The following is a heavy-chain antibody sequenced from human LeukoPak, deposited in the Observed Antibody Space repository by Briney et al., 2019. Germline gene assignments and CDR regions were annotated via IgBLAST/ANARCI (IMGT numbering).Heavy chain of an antibody. J-gene: IGHJ4*02. D-gene: IGHD4-23*01. CDR1: GYTFTGYY. Sequence: ASVKVSCKASGYTFTGYYIHLVRQAPAQGLEWMGRVNPNSGGTNYAQKFQGRVTMTRYTSISTTYMELSRLRSDDTAVYYCAREDNYGSNSYDYWGQGSLVTVSS. CDR3: AREDNYGSNSYDY. V-gene: IGHV1-2*06. CDR2: VNPNSGGT.